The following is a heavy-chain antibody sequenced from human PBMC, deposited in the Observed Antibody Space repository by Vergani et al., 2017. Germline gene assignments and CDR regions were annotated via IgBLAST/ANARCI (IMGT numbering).Heavy chain of an antibody. Sequence: EVQLVESGGGLVQPGGSLRLSCAASGFTFSSYEMNWVRQAPGKGLEWVSYISSSGSTIYYADSVKGRFTISRDNAKNSLYLQMNSLRAEDTAVYYCASDLSYYYGAGVDYWGQGTLVTVSS. V-gene: IGHV3-48*03. J-gene: IGHJ4*02. CDR3: ASDLSYYYGAGVDY. CDR1: GFTFSSYE. CDR2: ISSSGSTI. D-gene: IGHD3-10*01.